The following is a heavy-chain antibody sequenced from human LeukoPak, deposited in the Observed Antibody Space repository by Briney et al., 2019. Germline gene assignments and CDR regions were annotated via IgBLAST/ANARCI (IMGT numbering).Heavy chain of an antibody. Sequence: GSLRLSCVASGFIFSSYAIHWVRQAPGKGLEWVAVISYDGNEKYYADSAKGRFTISRDNSKNTLYLQMNNPGTEGTAVYYCAKGLWGLPHPDGFDIWGQGTMVTVSS. CDR2: ISYDGNEK. CDR1: GFIFSSYA. D-gene: IGHD3-10*01. V-gene: IGHV3-30*18. J-gene: IGHJ3*02. CDR3: AKGLWGLPHPDGFDI.